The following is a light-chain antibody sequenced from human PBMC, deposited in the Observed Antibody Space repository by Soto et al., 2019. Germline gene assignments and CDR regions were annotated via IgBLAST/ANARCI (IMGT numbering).Light chain of an antibody. CDR2: EVS. J-gene: IGLJ3*02. V-gene: IGLV2-18*02. Sequence: QSALTQPPSVSGSPGHSVTISCTGTSSDVGSYNRVSWYQQPPGTAPKLIIYEVSNRPSGVPDRFFGSKSGNTASLTISGLQAEDEADYYCSSFTSSNTWVFGGGTKSPS. CDR3: SSFTSSNTWV. CDR1: SSDVGSYNR.